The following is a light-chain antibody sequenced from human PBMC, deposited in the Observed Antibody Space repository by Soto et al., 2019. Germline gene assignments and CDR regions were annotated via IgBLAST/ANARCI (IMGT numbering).Light chain of an antibody. CDR3: MGGNPA. V-gene: IGKV2-30*01. CDR2: QVS. J-gene: IGKJ1*01. Sequence: VVLTQSPLSLPVTLGQPASISCRSSQRLIYSNCNTYLNWLQQRPGQSPRHLIYQVSNRDFGVADRVTGSGSGSCTVFTLNIRMVVAEDVGDFYCMGGNPAFGQGTKVEIK. CDR1: QRLIYSNCNTY.